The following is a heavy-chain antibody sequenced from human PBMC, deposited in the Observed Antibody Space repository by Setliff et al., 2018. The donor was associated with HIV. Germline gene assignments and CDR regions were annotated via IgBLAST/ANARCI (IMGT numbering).Heavy chain of an antibody. CDR2: IYHTEYT. J-gene: IGHJ6*02. Sequence: PSETLSLTCVISGASLSTHYWWTWVRQPPGKGLEWIGEIYHTEYTNYSPSLKSRVSMSVDRSKNQFSLNLTSVTAADTAVYYCARGHCSGTNCYGVDYYGMDVWGQGTTVTVSS. CDR1: GASLSTHYW. V-gene: IGHV4-4*02. CDR3: ARGHCSGTNCYGVDYYGMDV. D-gene: IGHD2-2*01.